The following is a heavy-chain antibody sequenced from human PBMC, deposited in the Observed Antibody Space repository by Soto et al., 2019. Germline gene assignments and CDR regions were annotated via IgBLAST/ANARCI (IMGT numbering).Heavy chain of an antibody. J-gene: IGHJ2*01. CDR1: GGSISGGVHS. Sequence: TCTVSGGSISGGVHSWSWIRQPPGKGLEWIGHIFDSGSTYYSPSLKSRLTISVDTSKNQFSLRLSSVTAADTAVYYCAREIMPLTNDWYFDLWGRGTLVTVS. CDR3: AREIMPLTNDWYFDL. D-gene: IGHD2-8*01. CDR2: IFDSGST. V-gene: IGHV4-30-4*01.